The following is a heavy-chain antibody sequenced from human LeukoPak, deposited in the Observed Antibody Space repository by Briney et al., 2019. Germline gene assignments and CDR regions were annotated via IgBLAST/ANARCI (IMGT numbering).Heavy chain of an antibody. CDR3: ARSGTVTGYLY. Sequence: PSETLSLTCTVSGVSINSHYWTRIRQLPGKGLEWIGYIYYTGSTNYNPSLKSRVTMSVDTSKNQFSLNLNSVTAADTAVYYCARSGTVTGYLYWGQGALVTVSS. CDR2: IYYTGST. CDR1: GVSINSHY. V-gene: IGHV4-59*11. D-gene: IGHD3-9*01. J-gene: IGHJ4*02.